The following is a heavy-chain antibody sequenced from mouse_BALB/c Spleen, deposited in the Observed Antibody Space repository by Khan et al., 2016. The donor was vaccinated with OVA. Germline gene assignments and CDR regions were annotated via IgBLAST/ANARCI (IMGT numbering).Heavy chain of an antibody. D-gene: IGHD3-3*01. CDR1: GYSLTRYG. CDR2: IWAGGST. J-gene: IGHJ2*01. Sequence: QVQLKESGPGLVAPSQSLSITCTVYGYSLTRYGVHWVRQPPGKGLEWLGLIWAGGSTNYNWALMSRLSISIDNSKSLVFLIMNSLQTDDTALYYRARSNYLARYWGQGTTLTVSA. CDR3: ARSNYLARY. V-gene: IGHV2-9*02.